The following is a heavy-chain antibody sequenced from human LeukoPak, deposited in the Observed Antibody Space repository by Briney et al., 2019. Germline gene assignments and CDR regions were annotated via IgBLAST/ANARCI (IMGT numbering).Heavy chain of an antibody. Sequence: SETLSLTCTVSGGSISSGDYYWSWIRQPPGKGLEWIGYIYYSGSTNYNPSLKSRVTISVDTSKNQFSLKLSSVTAADTAVYYCARGKIAQMATKFGDYFDYWGQGTLVTVSS. J-gene: IGHJ4*02. CDR1: GGSISSGDYY. CDR2: IYYSGST. D-gene: IGHD5-24*01. CDR3: ARGKIAQMATKFGDYFDY. V-gene: IGHV4-61*08.